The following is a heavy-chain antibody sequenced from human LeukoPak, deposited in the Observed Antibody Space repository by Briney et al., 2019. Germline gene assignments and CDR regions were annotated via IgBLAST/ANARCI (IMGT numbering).Heavy chain of an antibody. CDR2: INWNGGST. V-gene: IGHV3-20*04. Sequence: AGGSLRLSCAASGFTFDDYGMSWVRQAPGKGLEWVSGINWNGGSTGYADSVKGRFTISRDNAKNSLYLLMNSLRAEDTALYYCARESPQLSSFDYWGQGTLVTVSS. D-gene: IGHD2-2*01. J-gene: IGHJ4*02. CDR1: GFTFDDYG. CDR3: ARESPQLSSFDY.